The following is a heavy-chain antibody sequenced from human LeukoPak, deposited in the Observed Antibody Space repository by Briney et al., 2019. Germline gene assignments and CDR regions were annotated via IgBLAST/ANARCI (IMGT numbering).Heavy chain of an antibody. V-gene: IGHV1-8*03. J-gene: IGHJ6*03. CDR1: GYTFTSYD. D-gene: IGHD2-2*01. CDR2: MNPNSGNT. Sequence: GASVKVSCKASGYTFTSYDINWVRQATGQGLEWMGWMNPNSGNTGYAQKFQGRVTITRNTSISTAYMELSSLRSEDTAVYYCARGERATDHRSDIVVVPAGYYMDVWGKGTTVTVSS. CDR3: ARGERATDHRSDIVVVPAGYYMDV.